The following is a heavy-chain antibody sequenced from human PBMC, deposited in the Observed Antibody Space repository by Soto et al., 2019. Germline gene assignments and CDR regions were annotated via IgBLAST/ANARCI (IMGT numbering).Heavy chain of an antibody. Sequence: ASVKVSCKASGGTFSSYAINWVRQATGQGLEWMGWMNPNSGNTGYAQKFQGRVTMTRNTSISTAYMELSSLRSEDTAVYYCARLLVYYDILTGYYMFDYWGQGTLVTVSS. V-gene: IGHV1-8*02. D-gene: IGHD3-9*01. CDR2: MNPNSGNT. CDR1: GGTFSSYA. J-gene: IGHJ4*02. CDR3: ARLLVYYDILTGYYMFDY.